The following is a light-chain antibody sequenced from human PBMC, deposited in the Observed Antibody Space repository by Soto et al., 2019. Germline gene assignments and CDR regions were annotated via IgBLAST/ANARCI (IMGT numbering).Light chain of an antibody. CDR3: CSYAGSSALVV. J-gene: IGLJ2*01. Sequence: QSVLTQPASVSGSPGQSITISCTGTSSDVGSYNLVSWYQQHPGKAPKLLIYEGTKRPSGVSNRFSGSKSGNTASLTISGLPAEEEAYYYRCSYAGSSALVVFGGGTKVTVL. CDR2: EGT. V-gene: IGLV2-23*01. CDR1: SSDVGSYNL.